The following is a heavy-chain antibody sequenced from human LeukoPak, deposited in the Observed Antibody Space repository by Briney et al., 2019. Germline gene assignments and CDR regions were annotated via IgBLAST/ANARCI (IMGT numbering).Heavy chain of an antibody. CDR3: ARDGARYSSSPTNFDY. CDR2: IIPIFGTA. D-gene: IGHD6-13*01. J-gene: IGHJ4*02. V-gene: IGHV1-69*13. Sequence: VASVKVSCKASGYTFTGNYIHWVRQAPGQGLEWMGGIIPIFGTANYAQKFQGRVTITADESTSTAYMELSSLRSEDTAVYYCARDGARYSSSPTNFDYWGQGTLVTVSS. CDR1: GYTFTGNY.